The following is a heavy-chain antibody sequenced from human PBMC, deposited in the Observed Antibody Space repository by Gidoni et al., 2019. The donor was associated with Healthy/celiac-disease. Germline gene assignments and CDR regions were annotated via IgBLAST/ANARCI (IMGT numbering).Heavy chain of an antibody. V-gene: IGHV4-61*02. CDR2: IYTSGST. D-gene: IGHD3-22*01. Sequence: QVHLQASGPGLVKPSQTLSLPCPVSGCSISTGSYYWSWIRQPAGKGLEWIGRIYTSGSTNYNPSRKSRVTISVDTSKNQFSLKLSSVTAADTAVYYCARDSLDYYDSSGHRNWGQGTLVTVSS. CDR1: GCSISTGSYY. CDR3: ARDSLDYYDSSGHRN. J-gene: IGHJ4*02.